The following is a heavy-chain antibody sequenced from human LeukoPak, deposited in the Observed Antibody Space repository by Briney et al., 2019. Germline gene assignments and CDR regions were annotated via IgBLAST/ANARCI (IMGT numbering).Heavy chain of an antibody. D-gene: IGHD2-21*01. CDR1: GGSITSSSYY. V-gene: IGHV4-39*01. J-gene: IGHJ4*02. Sequence: SETLSLTCAVSGGSITSSSYYWGWIRQPPGKGLEWIGSIFYSGSTYYNPSLKSRVTISVDTSKNQFSLKLSSVTAADTAVYYCGRHLWAINTFYFDYWGQGTLVTVSS. CDR3: GRHLWAINTFYFDY. CDR2: IFYSGST.